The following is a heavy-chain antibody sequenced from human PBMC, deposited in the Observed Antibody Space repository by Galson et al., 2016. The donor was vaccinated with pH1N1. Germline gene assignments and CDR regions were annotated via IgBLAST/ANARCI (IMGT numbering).Heavy chain of an antibody. CDR3: ARETPSPSPTVLRYFDWSRGLSAFDM. CDR1: GFTFSNHG. Sequence: SGFTFSNHGITWVRQAPGQGLEWMGWINTKTGNPTYAQGFTGRFVFSLDTSVNTAYLQINSLKADDTAVYYCARETPSPSPTVLRYFDWSRGLSAFDMWGRGTLVTVSS. V-gene: IGHV7-4-1*02. J-gene: IGHJ3*02. D-gene: IGHD3-9*01. CDR2: INTKTGNP.